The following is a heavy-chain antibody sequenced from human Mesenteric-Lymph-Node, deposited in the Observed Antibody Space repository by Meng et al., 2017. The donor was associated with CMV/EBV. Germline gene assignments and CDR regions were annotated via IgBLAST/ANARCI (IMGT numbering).Heavy chain of an antibody. CDR2: INPHSGGT. CDR3: ARSCSSATCRAPSPDY. D-gene: IGHD2-2*01. Sequence: ASVKVSCKASGYTFSSYGISWVRQAPGQGLEWMGWINPHSGGTKYAQKLQGRVTVTRDTSISTVYMELSRLRSDDTAVYFCARSCSSATCRAPSPDYWGQGTLVTVSS. J-gene: IGHJ4*02. CDR1: GYTFSSYG. V-gene: IGHV1-2*02.